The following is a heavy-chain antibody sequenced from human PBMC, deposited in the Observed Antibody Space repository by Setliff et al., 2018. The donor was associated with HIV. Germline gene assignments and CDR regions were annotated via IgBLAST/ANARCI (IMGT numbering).Heavy chain of an antibody. V-gene: IGHV4-34*01. CDR2: INYSLST. J-gene: IGHJ6*03. CDR1: GGSFSGYY. D-gene: IGHD3-16*01. Sequence: SETLSLTCAVYGGSFSGYYWSWIRQSPGKGLEWIGEINYSLSTNNNPSLKSRVTISVDRSKNQFSLKLRSVTAADTAVYYCAGMGDDYYMDVWGKGTTVTVSS. CDR3: AGMGDDYYMDV.